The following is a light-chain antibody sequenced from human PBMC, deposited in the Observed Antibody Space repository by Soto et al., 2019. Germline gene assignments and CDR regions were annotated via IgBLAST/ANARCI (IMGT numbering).Light chain of an antibody. CDR1: SSNIGRNT. V-gene: IGLV1-44*01. CDR2: SND. J-gene: IGLJ7*01. Sequence: QAVVTQPPSASGTPGQRVTISCSGTSSNIGRNTVSWYQQLPGTAPKLLTYSNDQRPSGFPDRFSVSKSGTSASLAISGLQSEDEADYYCAVWDDSLNGPVFGGGTQLTVL. CDR3: AVWDDSLNGPV.